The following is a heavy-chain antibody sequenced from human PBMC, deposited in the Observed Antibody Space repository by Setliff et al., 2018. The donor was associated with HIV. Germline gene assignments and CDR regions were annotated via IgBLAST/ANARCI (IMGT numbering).Heavy chain of an antibody. CDR1: GYTFSTYA. CDR2: INAGNGKT. D-gene: IGHD1-26*01. V-gene: IGHV1-3*01. Sequence: ASVKVSCKASGYTFSTYAMHWVRQAPGQRLEWMGWINAGNGKTKYSQKFQGRVTIMRDTSASTAYMELSSLRSEDTAVYYCARDAGYSGSAWDSWGQGTLVTVSS. J-gene: IGHJ4*02. CDR3: ARDAGYSGSAWDS.